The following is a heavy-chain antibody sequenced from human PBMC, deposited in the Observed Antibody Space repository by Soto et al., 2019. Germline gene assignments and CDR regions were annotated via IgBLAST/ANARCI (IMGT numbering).Heavy chain of an antibody. D-gene: IGHD2-2*01. CDR3: ARGSAYFSSTSCYGGYYYYYHYMDV. CDR1: GGSFSGYY. V-gene: IGHV4-34*01. Sequence: SETLSLTCAVYGGSFSGYYWSWIRQPPGKGLEWIGEINHSGSTNYNPSLKSRVTISVDTSKNQFSLKLSSVTAADTAVYYCARGSAYFSSTSCYGGYYYYYHYMDVWGKGTTVTVSS. CDR2: INHSGST. J-gene: IGHJ6*03.